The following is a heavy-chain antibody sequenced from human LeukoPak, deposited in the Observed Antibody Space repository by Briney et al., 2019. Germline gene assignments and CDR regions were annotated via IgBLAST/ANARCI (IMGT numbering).Heavy chain of an antibody. D-gene: IGHD3-10*01. CDR3: ARDGPAQMVDFDY. J-gene: IGHJ4*02. V-gene: IGHV1-2*02. CDR2: IYPYTGAT. CDR1: GYTFTGTGWY. Sequence: ASVKVSCKASGYTFTGTGWYLYWLRQAPGQGLECMGWIYPYTGATHYAQKFQGRVAMTRDTSISTAYMELSRLRPDDTAVYYCARDGPAQMVDFDYWGQGTLVTVSS.